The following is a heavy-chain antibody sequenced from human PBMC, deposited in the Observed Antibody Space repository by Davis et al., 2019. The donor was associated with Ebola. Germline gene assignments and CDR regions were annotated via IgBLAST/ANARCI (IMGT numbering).Heavy chain of an antibody. J-gene: IGHJ1*01. CDR1: GYTFTNYG. V-gene: IGHV1-18*01. CDR3: ATATVTTGYFQH. CDR2: ISAYNGNT. D-gene: IGHD4-17*01. Sequence: ASVKVSCKASGYTFTNYGISWVRQAPGQGLEWMGWISAYNGNTNYAQKLQGRVTMTTDTSTSTAYMELRSLRSDDTAVYYCATATVTTGYFQHWGQGTLVTVSS.